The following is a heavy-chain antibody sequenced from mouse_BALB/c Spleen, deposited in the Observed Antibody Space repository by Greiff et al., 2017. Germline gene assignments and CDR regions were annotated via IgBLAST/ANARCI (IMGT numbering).Heavy chain of an antibody. Sequence: VQLQQSGPELMKPGASVKISCKASGYSFTSYYMHWVKQSHGKSLEWIGYIDPFNGGTSYNQKFKGKATLTVDKSSSTAYMHLSSLTSEDSAVYYCAREYGNYESWFAYWGQGTLVTVSA. D-gene: IGHD2-10*02. CDR1: GYSFTSYY. CDR3: AREYGNYESWFAY. V-gene: IGHV1S135*01. J-gene: IGHJ3*01. CDR2: IDPFNGGT.